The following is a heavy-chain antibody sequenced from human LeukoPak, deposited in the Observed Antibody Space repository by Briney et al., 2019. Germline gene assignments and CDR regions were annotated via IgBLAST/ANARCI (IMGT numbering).Heavy chain of an antibody. Sequence: GGSLRLSCAASGFTFSSYGMRWVRQAPGKGLEWVAVIWYDGSNKYYADSAKGRFTISRDNSKNTLYLQMDSLRAEDTAVYYCARDVSPMDVWGQGTTVTVSS. V-gene: IGHV3-33*01. J-gene: IGHJ6*02. CDR3: ARDVSPMDV. CDR2: IWYDGSNK. D-gene: IGHD2-8*01. CDR1: GFTFSSYG.